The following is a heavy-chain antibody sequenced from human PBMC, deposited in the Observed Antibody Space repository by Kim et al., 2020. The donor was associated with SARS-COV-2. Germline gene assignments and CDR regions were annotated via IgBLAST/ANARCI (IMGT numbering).Heavy chain of an antibody. CDR1: GFTFSSYA. CDR2: ISGSGGST. Sequence: GGSLRLSCAASGFTFSSYAMSWVRQAPGKGLEWVSAISGSGGSTYYADSVKGRFTISRDNSKNTLYLQMNSLRAEDTAVYYCAKDSPGDILTFGYYGMDVWGQGTTVTVSS. CDR3: AKDSPGDILTFGYYGMDV. J-gene: IGHJ6*02. D-gene: IGHD3-9*01. V-gene: IGHV3-23*01.